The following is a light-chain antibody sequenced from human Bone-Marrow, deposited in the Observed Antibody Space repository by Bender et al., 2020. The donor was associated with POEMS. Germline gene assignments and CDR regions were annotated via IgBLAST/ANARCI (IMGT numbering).Light chain of an antibody. CDR1: SSDVGGYNW. V-gene: IGLV2-23*01. CDR3: CSYAGGNVV. CDR2: DGS. Sequence: QSALTQPASVSGSPGQSITISCTGTSSDVGGYNWVSWYQQHPGKAPKLIIYDGSDRPSGVSNRFSGSKTGNTASLTVSGLQAEDEADYYCCSYAGGNVVFGGGTKLTVL. J-gene: IGLJ2*01.